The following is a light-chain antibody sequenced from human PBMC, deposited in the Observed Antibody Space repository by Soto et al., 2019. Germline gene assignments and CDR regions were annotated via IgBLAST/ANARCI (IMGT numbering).Light chain of an antibody. CDR2: AAS. CDR1: QGIRTD. CDR3: LQNYNHPIT. V-gene: IGKV1-6*02. Sequence: AVQLTQSPSSLSASVGDSVTITCRASQGIRTDLGWYQQRPGTAPKLLLYAASTLQSGVPSRFSGSCFGTAFSLTISSLQPEDFATYFCLQNYNHPITFGQGTLLEI. J-gene: IGKJ5*01.